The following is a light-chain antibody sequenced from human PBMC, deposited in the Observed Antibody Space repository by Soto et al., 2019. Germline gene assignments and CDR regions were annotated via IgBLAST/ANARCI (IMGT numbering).Light chain of an antibody. CDR1: SSDVGSYNL. V-gene: IGLV2-23*01. CDR3: FAYAGSSTLV. CDR2: EGS. Sequence: QSALTQPASVSGSPGQSITISCTGTSSDVGSYNLVSWYQQHPGKAPKLMIYEGSKRPSGVSNRFSGSKSGNTASLTISGLQDEDDSDYYCFAYAGSSTLVFGGGTKLTVL. J-gene: IGLJ2*01.